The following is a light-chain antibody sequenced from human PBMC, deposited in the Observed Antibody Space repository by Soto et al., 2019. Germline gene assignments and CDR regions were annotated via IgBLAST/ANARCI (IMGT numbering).Light chain of an antibody. CDR1: SFNIGSNS. Sequence: QSVLTQPPSASGTPGQRVTISCSGSSFNIGSNSVNWYQQLPGAAPKLLIYSNNQRPSGVPDRFSGSKSGTSASLTISGLQAEDEADYYCCSYAGSYTYVFGTGTKLTVL. CDR2: SNN. CDR3: CSYAGSYTYV. V-gene: IGLV1-44*01. J-gene: IGLJ1*01.